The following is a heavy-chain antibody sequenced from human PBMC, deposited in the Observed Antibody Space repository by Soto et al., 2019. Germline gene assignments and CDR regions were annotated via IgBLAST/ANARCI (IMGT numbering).Heavy chain of an antibody. Sequence: EVQLLESGGGLVQPGGSLRVSCAASGFTFSSYAMSWVRQAPGKGLEWVSAITGSGGDTYHADSVKGRFTISRDNTRNTLYLQMNSLRAEDTAVYHCAKGSASSRPYYFDYWGQGTLVTVSS. CDR2: ITGSGGDT. CDR3: AKGSASSRPYYFDY. V-gene: IGHV3-23*01. CDR1: GFTFSSYA. J-gene: IGHJ4*02. D-gene: IGHD2-2*01.